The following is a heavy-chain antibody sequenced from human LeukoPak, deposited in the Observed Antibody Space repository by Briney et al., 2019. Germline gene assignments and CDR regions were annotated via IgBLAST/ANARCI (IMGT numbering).Heavy chain of an antibody. J-gene: IGHJ5*02. CDR2: ISYDGGNK. Sequence: GGSLRLSCAASGFTFSSYGMHWVRQAPGKGLEWVAVISYDGGNKYYADSVKGRFTISRDSSKNTLYLQMNSLRAEDTAVYYCVKDLRFDPWGQGTLVTVSS. V-gene: IGHV3-30*18. CDR1: GFTFSSYG. CDR3: VKDLRFDP.